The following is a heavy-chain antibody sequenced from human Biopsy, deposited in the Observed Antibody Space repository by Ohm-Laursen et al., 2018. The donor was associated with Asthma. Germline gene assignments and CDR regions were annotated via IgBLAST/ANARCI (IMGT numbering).Heavy chain of an antibody. CDR3: AKRRGYSDLTDFDH. Sequence: SLRLSCSASGFVFRSHAMHWVRQAPGKGLEWVAVVSYDGGVAHYADSMKGRFTISRDNAKSTLYLQMNRLRTDDTAVYYCAKRRGYSDLTDFDHWGQGTLATVSS. CDR1: GFVFRSHA. V-gene: IGHV3-30*18. J-gene: IGHJ4*02. D-gene: IGHD3-3*01. CDR2: VSYDGGVA.